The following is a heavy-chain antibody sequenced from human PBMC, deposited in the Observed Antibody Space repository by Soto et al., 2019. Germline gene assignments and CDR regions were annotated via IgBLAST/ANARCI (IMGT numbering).Heavy chain of an antibody. J-gene: IGHJ4*02. CDR1: GDTLTELS. Sequence: ASVKVSCKVSGDTLTELSMYWVRQAPGKGLEWMGGFDPEDGETIYAQKFQGRVTMTEDTSTDTAYMELSSLRSEDTAVYYCATDSPTMVRGVIITLDYWGQGTLVTVSS. V-gene: IGHV1-24*01. D-gene: IGHD3-10*01. CDR3: ATDSPTMVRGVIITLDY. CDR2: FDPEDGET.